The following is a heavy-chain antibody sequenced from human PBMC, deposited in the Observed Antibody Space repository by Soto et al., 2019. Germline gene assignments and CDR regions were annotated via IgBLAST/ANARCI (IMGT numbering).Heavy chain of an antibody. J-gene: IGHJ4*02. D-gene: IGHD6-13*01. Sequence: GGSLRLSCAASGFTFSSYWMHWVRQAPGKGLVWVSRMNSDGISITYADSVKGRFTISRDSAKNTMYLQVHSLRAEDTVVYYCAREIATTGLYYFDYWGQGTLVTVSS. V-gene: IGHV3-74*01. CDR2: MNSDGISI. CDR3: AREIATTGLYYFDY. CDR1: GFTFSSYW.